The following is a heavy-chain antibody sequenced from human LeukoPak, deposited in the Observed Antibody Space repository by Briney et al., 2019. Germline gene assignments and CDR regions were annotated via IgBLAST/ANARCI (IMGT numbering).Heavy chain of an antibody. CDR1: GFTFSSYA. CDR3: AKARLAVADYYYGMDV. Sequence: GGSLRLSCAASGFTFSSYAMSWVRQAPGKGLEWVSAISGSGGSTYYADSVKGRFTVSRDNSRNTLYLQMNSLRAEDTAVYYCAKARLAVADYYYGMDVWGQGTTVTVSS. D-gene: IGHD6-19*01. CDR2: ISGSGGST. J-gene: IGHJ6*02. V-gene: IGHV3-23*01.